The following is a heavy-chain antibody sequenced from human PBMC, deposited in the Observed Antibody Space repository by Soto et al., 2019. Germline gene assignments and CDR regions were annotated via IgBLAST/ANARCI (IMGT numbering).Heavy chain of an antibody. CDR2: ISSDGGTI. V-gene: IGHV3-48*01. CDR3: ARESPELDY. J-gene: IGHJ4*02. CDR1: GFTFMSYS. Sequence: EVHLVESGGGLVQPGGSLRLSCAASGFTFMSYSMNWFRLAPVKGLERVPYISSDGGTIYYADFVEGRVTISRDNARNSLYLPMNNLRAEDTAVFYCARESPELDYWVQGTMVTVSS.